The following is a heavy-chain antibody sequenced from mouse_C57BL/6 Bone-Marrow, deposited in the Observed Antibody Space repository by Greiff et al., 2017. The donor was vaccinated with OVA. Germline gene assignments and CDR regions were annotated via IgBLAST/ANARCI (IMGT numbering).Heavy chain of an antibody. D-gene: IGHD2-5*01. V-gene: IGHV5-17*01. Sequence: PEKGLEWVAYISSGSSTIYYADTVKGRFTISRDNAKNTLFLQMTSLRSEDTAMYYCARPYYSNYLAWFAYWGQGTLVTVSA. CDR2: ISSGSSTI. CDR3: ARPYYSNYLAWFAY. J-gene: IGHJ3*01.